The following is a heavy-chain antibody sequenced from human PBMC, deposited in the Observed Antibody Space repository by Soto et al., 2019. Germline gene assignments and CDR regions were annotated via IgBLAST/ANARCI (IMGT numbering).Heavy chain of an antibody. D-gene: IGHD3-16*01. V-gene: IGHV3-30*18. Sequence: GGSLRLSCAASGFTFSNSWMSWVRQAPCKGLEWVAVISDDGSNENYADSVKGRFTISRDNSKNTLYLQMDSLRAEDTAVYYCAKFAKGGKYNYCFDVWGQGSMVTVSS. CDR3: AKFAKGGKYNYCFDV. CDR1: GFTFSNSW. CDR2: ISDDGSNE. J-gene: IGHJ6*02.